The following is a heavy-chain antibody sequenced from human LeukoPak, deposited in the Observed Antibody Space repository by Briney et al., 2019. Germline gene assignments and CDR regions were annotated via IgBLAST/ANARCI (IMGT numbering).Heavy chain of an antibody. CDR1: GGSISSGGYY. D-gene: IGHD5-18*01. CDR2: IYHSGST. V-gene: IGHV4-30-2*01. Sequence: SETLSLTCTVSGGSISSGGYYWSWIRQPPGKGLEWIGYIYHSGSTYYNPSLKSRVTISVDRSKNQFSLKLSSVTAADTAVYYCARELRIQLWLPNWFDPWGQGTLVTVSS. CDR3: ARELRIQLWLPNWFDP. J-gene: IGHJ5*02.